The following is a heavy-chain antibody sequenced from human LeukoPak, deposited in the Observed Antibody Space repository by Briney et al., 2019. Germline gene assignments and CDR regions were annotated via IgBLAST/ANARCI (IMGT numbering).Heavy chain of an antibody. Sequence: SETLSLTCAVSGVSFSGSYWNWLRQPPGKGLEWIGEVDHSGNTNYNPSLKSRVTTSADRSMNQSSLRLTSVTAADTAVYYCARGRKSGGRHDALDIWGQGTMVTVSS. CDR3: ARGRKSGGRHDALDI. V-gene: IGHV4-34*01. CDR2: VDHSGNT. J-gene: IGHJ3*02. D-gene: IGHD6-19*01. CDR1: GVSFSGSY.